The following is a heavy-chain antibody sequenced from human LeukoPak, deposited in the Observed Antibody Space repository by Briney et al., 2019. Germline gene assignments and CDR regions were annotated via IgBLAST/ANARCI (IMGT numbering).Heavy chain of an antibody. V-gene: IGHV3-11*04. J-gene: IGHJ4*02. D-gene: IGHD4-17*01. CDR3: ARDSEHDYGDYGVNY. Sequence: GGSLRLSCAASGFTFSDDYMSWIRQAPGKGLEWVSYISSSGSTIYYADSVKGRFTISRDNAKNSLYLQMNSLRAEDTAVYYCARDSEHDYGDYGVNYWGQGTLVTVSS. CDR1: GFTFSDDY. CDR2: ISSSGSTI.